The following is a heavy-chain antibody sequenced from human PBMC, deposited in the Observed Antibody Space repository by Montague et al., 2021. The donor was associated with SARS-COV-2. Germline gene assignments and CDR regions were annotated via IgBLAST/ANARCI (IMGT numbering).Heavy chain of an antibody. CDR2: IYYSGST. Sequence: SETLSLTCTVSGGSISSSSYYWGWIRQPPGKGLEWIGSIYYSGSTYYNPSLKSRVTISVDTSKNQFSLKLSSVTAADTAVYYCARVGRRPVVRFSGMDVWGQGTPVTVSS. V-gene: IGHV4-39*07. J-gene: IGHJ6*02. CDR3: ARVGRRPVVRFSGMDV. D-gene: IGHD4-23*01. CDR1: GGSISSSSYY.